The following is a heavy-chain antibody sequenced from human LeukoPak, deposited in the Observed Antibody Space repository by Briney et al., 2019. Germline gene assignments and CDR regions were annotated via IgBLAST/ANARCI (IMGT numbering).Heavy chain of an antibody. Sequence: SEALSLTCTVSGGSINSYYWSWIRQPAGKGLEWIGRIYTSGTTNYNPSLKSRVTMSVDTTKNHFSLKLSSVTAADTAVYYCAGHVRAPYNWNWDYWGQGTLVTVSS. V-gene: IGHV4-4*07. CDR3: AGHVRAPYNWNWDY. J-gene: IGHJ4*02. D-gene: IGHD1-7*01. CDR2: IYTSGTT. CDR1: GGSINSYY.